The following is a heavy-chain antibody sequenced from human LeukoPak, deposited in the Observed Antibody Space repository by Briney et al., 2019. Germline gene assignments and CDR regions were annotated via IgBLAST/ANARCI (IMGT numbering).Heavy chain of an antibody. CDR1: GFTFTYAW. J-gene: IGHJ4*02. D-gene: IGHD5-24*01. CDR2: ISSSGSTI. V-gene: IGHV3-11*04. Sequence: GGSLRLSCAASGFTFTYAWMSWVRQAPGKGLEWVSYISSSGSTIYYADSVKGRFTISRDNAKNSLYLQMNSLRAEDTAVYYCARDSATIRGFDYWGQGTLVTVSS. CDR3: ARDSATIRGFDY.